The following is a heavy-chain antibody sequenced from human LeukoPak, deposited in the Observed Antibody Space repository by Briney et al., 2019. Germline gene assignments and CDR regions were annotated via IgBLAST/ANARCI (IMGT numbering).Heavy chain of an antibody. D-gene: IGHD5-24*01. CDR1: GFTFDDYA. V-gene: IGHV3-9*01. Sequence: PGRSLRLSCAASGFTFDDYAMHWVRQAPGKGLEWVSGISGNSGSIGYADSVKGRFTISRDNAKNSLYLQMNSLRAEDTALYYCAKDASLRSGYNWRYFDYWGQGTLVTVSS. CDR2: ISGNSGSI. J-gene: IGHJ4*02. CDR3: AKDASLRSGYNWRYFDY.